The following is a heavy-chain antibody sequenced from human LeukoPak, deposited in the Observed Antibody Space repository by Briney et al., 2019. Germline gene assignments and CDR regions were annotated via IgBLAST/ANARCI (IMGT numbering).Heavy chain of an antibody. CDR3: ARGWYNWNLFDY. D-gene: IGHD1-1*01. Sequence: GGSLRLSSAASGFTFSSYAMHWVRQAPGKGLEWVAVISYDGSNKYYADSVKGRFTISRDNSKNTLYLQMNSLRAEDTAVYYCARGWYNWNLFDYWGQGTLVTVSS. CDR1: GFTFSSYA. V-gene: IGHV3-30*04. J-gene: IGHJ4*02. CDR2: ISYDGSNK.